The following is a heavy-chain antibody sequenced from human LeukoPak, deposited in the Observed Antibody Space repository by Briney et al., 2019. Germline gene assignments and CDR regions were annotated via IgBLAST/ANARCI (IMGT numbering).Heavy chain of an antibody. D-gene: IGHD3-3*01. J-gene: IGHJ3*02. CDR1: GGSFSGYY. Sequence: SETLSLTCAVYGGSFSGYYWSWIRQPPGKGLEWIGEINHSGSTNYNPSLKSRVTISVDTSKNQFSLKLSSVTAADTAVYYCAREETRLRFLEWIDAFDIWGQGTMVTVSS. CDR2: INHSGST. V-gene: IGHV4-34*01. CDR3: AREETRLRFLEWIDAFDI.